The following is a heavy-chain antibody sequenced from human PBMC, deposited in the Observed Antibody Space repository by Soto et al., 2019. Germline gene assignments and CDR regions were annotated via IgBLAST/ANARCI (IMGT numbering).Heavy chain of an antibody. Sequence: SVKVSCKASGGTFSSYAISWVRQAPGQGLEWMGGIIPIFGTANYAQKFKGRVTITADESTSTAYMELSSLRSEDTAVYYCARDRARYYDSSGYPQHFDYWGQGTLVTVSS. CDR2: IIPIFGTA. V-gene: IGHV1-69*13. J-gene: IGHJ4*02. CDR3: ARDRARYYDSSGYPQHFDY. D-gene: IGHD3-22*01. CDR1: GGTFSSYA.